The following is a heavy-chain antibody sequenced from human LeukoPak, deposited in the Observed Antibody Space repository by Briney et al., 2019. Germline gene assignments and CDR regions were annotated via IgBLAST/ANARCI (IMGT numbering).Heavy chain of an antibody. CDR1: GYTFTSYY. D-gene: IGHD3-3*01. J-gene: IGHJ6*02. CDR3: ARERITIFGVGYIYYYYYGMDV. V-gene: IGHV1-46*01. Sequence: ASVKVSCKASGYTFTSYYMHWVRQAPGQGLEWMGIINPSGGSTSYAQKFQGRVTMTRDTSTSTVYMELSSLRSEDTAVYYCARERITIFGVGYIYYYYYGMDVWGQGTTVTVSS. CDR2: INPSGGST.